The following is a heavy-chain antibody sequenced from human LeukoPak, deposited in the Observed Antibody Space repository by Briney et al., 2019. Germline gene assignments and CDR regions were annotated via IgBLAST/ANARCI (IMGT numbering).Heavy chain of an antibody. CDR1: GGSISSSSYY. CDR2: IYYSGST. D-gene: IGHD2-15*01. CDR3: ARIVVVVAATGNFADY. V-gene: IGHV4-39*01. J-gene: IGHJ4*02. Sequence: SETLSLTCTVSGGSISSSSYYWGWIRQPPGKGLEWFGSIYYSGSTYYNPSLKSRVTISVDTSKNQFSLKLSSVTAADTAVYYCARIVVVVAATGNFADYWGQGTLVTVSS.